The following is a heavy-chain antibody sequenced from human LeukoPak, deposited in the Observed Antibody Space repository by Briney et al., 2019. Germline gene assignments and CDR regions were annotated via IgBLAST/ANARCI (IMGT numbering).Heavy chain of an antibody. CDR1: GFTFSSYS. CDR3: ARGATRGRYFDWSLRAHFDY. CDR2: ISSSSSYI. Sequence: GGSLTLSCAASGFTFSSYSMNWVRQAPGKGLEWVSSISSSSSYIYYADSVKGRCTISRDNATNSLYLQMNSLRAEDTAVYYCARGATRGRYFDWSLRAHFDYWGQGTLVPVSS. D-gene: IGHD3-9*01. J-gene: IGHJ4*02. V-gene: IGHV3-21*01.